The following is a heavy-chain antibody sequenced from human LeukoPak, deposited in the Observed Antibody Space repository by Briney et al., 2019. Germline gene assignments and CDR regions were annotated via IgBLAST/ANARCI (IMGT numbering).Heavy chain of an antibody. J-gene: IGHJ3*02. CDR3: ARSGRGYDDAFDI. CDR1: GFTFDDYA. CDR2: ITWNSDNI. V-gene: IGHV3-9*01. Sequence: GGSLRLSCAASGFTFDDYAMHWVRQAPGKGLEWVSGITWNSDNIEYADSVKGRFTISRDNAKNSLYLQMNSLRAEDTAVYYCARSGRGYDDAFDIWGQGTMVTVSS. D-gene: IGHD5-12*01.